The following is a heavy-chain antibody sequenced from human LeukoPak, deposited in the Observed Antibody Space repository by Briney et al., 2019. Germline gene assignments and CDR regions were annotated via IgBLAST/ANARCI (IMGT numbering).Heavy chain of an antibody. CDR2: MNPNSGNT. J-gene: IGHJ4*02. Sequence: ASVKVSCKASGYTFTSYDINWVRQATGQGLEWMGWMNPNSGNTGYAQKFQGRVTITRNTSISTAYMELSSLRSEDTAVYCCARSYSSSSWFDYWGQGTLVTVSS. D-gene: IGHD6-6*01. V-gene: IGHV1-8*03. CDR1: GYTFTSYD. CDR3: ARSYSSSSWFDY.